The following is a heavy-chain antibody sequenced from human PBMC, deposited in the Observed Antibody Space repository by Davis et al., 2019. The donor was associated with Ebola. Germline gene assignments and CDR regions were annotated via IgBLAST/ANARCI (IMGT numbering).Heavy chain of an antibody. J-gene: IGHJ4*02. V-gene: IGHV3-66*01. Sequence: GGSLRLSCAASGFTVSSNYMSWVRQAPGKGLEWVSVIYSGGSTYYADSVKGRFTISRDNSKNTLYLQMNSLRAEDTAVYYCARSASTNDFWSGYYDWVPDYWGQGTLVTVSS. D-gene: IGHD3-3*01. CDR3: ARSASTNDFWSGYYDWVPDY. CDR2: IYSGGST. CDR1: GFTVSSNY.